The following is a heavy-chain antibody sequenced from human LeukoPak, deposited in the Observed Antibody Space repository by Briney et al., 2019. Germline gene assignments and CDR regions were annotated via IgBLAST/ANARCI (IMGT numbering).Heavy chain of an antibody. V-gene: IGHV3-33*01. CDR2: IWYDGSNK. Sequence: GGSLRLSCAASGFTFSSYGMHWVRQAPGKGLEWVAVIWYDGSNKYYADSVKGRFTISRDNSKNTLYLQMNSLRAEDTAVYYCARSLRGDSDDAFDIWGQGTMVTVSS. D-gene: IGHD3-16*01. CDR1: GFTFSSYG. CDR3: ARSLRGDSDDAFDI. J-gene: IGHJ3*02.